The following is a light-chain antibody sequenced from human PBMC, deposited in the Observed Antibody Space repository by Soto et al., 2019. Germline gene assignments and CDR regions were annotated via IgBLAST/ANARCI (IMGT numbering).Light chain of an antibody. V-gene: IGLV2-14*01. CDR3: SSYTTSGTPV. CDR1: SSDVGGYNY. Sequence: QSVLTQPASVSGSPGQTITISCTGTSSDVGGYNYLSWYQQHPGKAPKVMIYEVSNRPSRVSNRFSGSKSGNTASLTISGLQAEDEADYFCSSYTTSGTPVFGGGTKLTVL. J-gene: IGLJ3*02. CDR2: EVS.